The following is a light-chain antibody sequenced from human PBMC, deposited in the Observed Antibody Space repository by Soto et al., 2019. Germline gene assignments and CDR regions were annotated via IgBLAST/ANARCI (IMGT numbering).Light chain of an antibody. CDR1: QSVSSSY. V-gene: IGKV3D-20*02. J-gene: IGKJ4*01. Sequence: IALTQSPGTLSLSPVERATLSCRASQSVSSSYLAWYQQKPGQAPRLLIYGASSRATGIPDRFSGSGSGTDFTLTISRLEPEDSGVYYCQQSSNWPLLTCGGGTKVDIK. CDR2: GAS. CDR3: QQSSNWPLLT.